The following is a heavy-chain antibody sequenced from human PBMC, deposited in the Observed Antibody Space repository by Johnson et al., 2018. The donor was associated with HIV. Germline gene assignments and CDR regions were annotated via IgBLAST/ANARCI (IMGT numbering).Heavy chain of an antibody. Sequence: QVQLVESGGGVVQPGRSLRLSCAASGFTFTSYAMHCVRQAPGKGLEWVAVISYDGSNKYYADSVKGRFTISRDNSKNTLFLQMNSLRAEDTAVYYCARVSSSVTTARYGAFDIWGQGTMVIVSS. D-gene: IGHD4-17*01. CDR1: GFTFTSYA. V-gene: IGHV3-30*04. CDR2: ISYDGSNK. J-gene: IGHJ3*02. CDR3: ARVSSSVTTARYGAFDI.